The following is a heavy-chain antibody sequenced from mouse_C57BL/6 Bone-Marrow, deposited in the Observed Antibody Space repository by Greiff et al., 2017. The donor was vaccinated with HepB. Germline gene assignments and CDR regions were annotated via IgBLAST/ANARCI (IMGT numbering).Heavy chain of an antibody. D-gene: IGHD1-1*01. CDR2: IDPENGDT. CDR1: GFNIKDDY. V-gene: IGHV14-4*01. CDR3: TYYGSSHWYFDV. Sequence: EVQLQQSGAELVRPGDSVKLSCTASGFNIKDDYMHWVKQRPEQGLEWRGWIDPENGDTEYASKFQGKATITADTSSNTAYLQLSSLTSEDTAVYYCTYYGSSHWYFDVWGTGTTVTVSS. J-gene: IGHJ1*03.